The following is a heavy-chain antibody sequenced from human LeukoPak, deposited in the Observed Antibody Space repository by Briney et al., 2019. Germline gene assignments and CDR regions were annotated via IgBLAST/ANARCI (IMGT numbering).Heavy chain of an antibody. CDR1: GFSFSTST. V-gene: IGHV3-21*01. Sequence: AGGSLRLSCAASGFSFSTSTMNWVRQAPGKGLEWISSIGKTNRDMYYADSVRGRFAISRDNAKNSLFLLMNSLRVEDTSVYYCVRGDNRDYWGQGTLVTVSS. D-gene: IGHD1-14*01. J-gene: IGHJ4*02. CDR3: VRGDNRDY. CDR2: IGKTNRDM.